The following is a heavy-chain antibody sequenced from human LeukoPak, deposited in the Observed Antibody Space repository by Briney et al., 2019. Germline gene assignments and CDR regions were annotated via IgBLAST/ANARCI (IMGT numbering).Heavy chain of an antibody. CDR2: ISGSGGST. CDR1: GFTFSSYA. CDR3: AKDVETGIAAAGTPNWFDP. Sequence: GGSLRLSCAASGFTFSSYAMSWVRQAPGKGLEWVSAISGSGGSTYYADSVKGRFTISRDNSKTTLYLQMNSLRAEDTAVYYCAKDVETGIAAAGTPNWFDPWGQGTLVTVSS. D-gene: IGHD6-13*01. J-gene: IGHJ5*02. V-gene: IGHV3-23*01.